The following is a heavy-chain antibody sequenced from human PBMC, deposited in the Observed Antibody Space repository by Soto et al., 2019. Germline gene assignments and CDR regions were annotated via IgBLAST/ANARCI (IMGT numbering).Heavy chain of an antibody. J-gene: IGHJ4*02. CDR1: GFSLSTSAVG. CDR3: ALSRRTTYVFAY. V-gene: IGHV2-5*02. D-gene: IGHD4-17*01. Sequence: SGPTRVYPTQTLTVTCTFSGFSLSTSAVGVGWSRHPPGKALEWLALIYWDDDTRYSPSLKSRLIITKDTSKNQVVLTLTNMDPADTATYYCALSRRTTYVFAYWGQGALVTVSS. CDR2: IYWDDDT.